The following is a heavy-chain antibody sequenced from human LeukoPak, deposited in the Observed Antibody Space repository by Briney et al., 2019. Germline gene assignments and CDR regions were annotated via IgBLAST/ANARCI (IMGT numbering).Heavy chain of an antibody. Sequence: PGGSLRLSCAASGFTVSSNYMSWVRQAPGKGLEWVSVIYSGGSTYYADSVKGRFTIPRDNSKNTLYLQMNSLRAEDTAVYYCARDRISSSDDAFDIWGQGTMVTVSS. V-gene: IGHV3-66*01. CDR3: ARDRISSSDDAFDI. J-gene: IGHJ3*02. D-gene: IGHD6-13*01. CDR1: GFTVSSNY. CDR2: IYSGGST.